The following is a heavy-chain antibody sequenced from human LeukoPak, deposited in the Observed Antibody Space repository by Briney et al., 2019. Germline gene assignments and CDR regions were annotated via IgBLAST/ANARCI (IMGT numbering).Heavy chain of an antibody. V-gene: IGHV3-23*01. Sequence: GGSLRLSCAASGFTSSSYAMSWVRQAPGKGLEWVSAISGSGGSTYYADSVKGRFTISRDNAKTSLFLQMNSLRAEDTAVYYCSRDGAESELFDYWGQGTLVTVSS. D-gene: IGHD1-26*01. J-gene: IGHJ4*02. CDR1: GFTSSSYA. CDR2: ISGSGGST. CDR3: SRDGAESELFDY.